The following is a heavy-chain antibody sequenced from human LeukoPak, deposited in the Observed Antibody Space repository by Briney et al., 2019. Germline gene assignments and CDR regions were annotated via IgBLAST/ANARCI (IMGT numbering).Heavy chain of an antibody. V-gene: IGHV3-48*03. CDR1: GFTFSSCE. Sequence: SGGSLRLSCAASGFTFSSCEMNWVRQAPGKGLEWVSYISSSGSTIYYADSVKGRFTISRDNAKNSLYLQMNSLRAEDTAVYYCARDGAAAVPFDYWGQGTLVTVSS. D-gene: IGHD6-13*01. J-gene: IGHJ4*02. CDR3: ARDGAAAVPFDY. CDR2: ISSSGSTI.